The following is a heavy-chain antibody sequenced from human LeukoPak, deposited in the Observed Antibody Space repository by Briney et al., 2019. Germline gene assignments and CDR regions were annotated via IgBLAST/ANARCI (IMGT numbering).Heavy chain of an antibody. V-gene: IGHV3-66*01. J-gene: IGHJ4*02. CDR2: FYVGGST. D-gene: IGHD5-24*01. Sequence: GGSLRLSCAASGFTFSSHYMSWVRQAPGKGLEWVSVFYVGGSTYYTDSVKGRFTIPRDHSKNTLYLQMDSLRAEDTAVYYCARGDGYNYFDYWGQGTLVSVSS. CDR3: ARGDGYNYFDY. CDR1: GFTFSSHY.